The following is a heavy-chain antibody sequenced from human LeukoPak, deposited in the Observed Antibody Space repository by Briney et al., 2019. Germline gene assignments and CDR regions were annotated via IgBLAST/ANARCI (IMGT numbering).Heavy chain of an antibody. Sequence: PGGSLRLSCAASGFTFSSYAMSWVRQAPGKGLEWVSAISGSGGSTYYADSVKGRLTISRDNSKNTLYLQMNSLRAEDTAVYYCANVQQLVPENYWGQGTLVTVSS. CDR3: ANVQQLVPENY. CDR2: ISGSGGST. V-gene: IGHV3-23*01. D-gene: IGHD6-13*01. CDR1: GFTFSSYA. J-gene: IGHJ4*02.